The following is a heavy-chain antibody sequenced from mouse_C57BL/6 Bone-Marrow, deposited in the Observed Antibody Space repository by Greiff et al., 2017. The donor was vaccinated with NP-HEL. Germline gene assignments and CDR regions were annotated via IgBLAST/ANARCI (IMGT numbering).Heavy chain of an antibody. CDR2: IDPSDSET. CDR1: GYTFTSYW. J-gene: IGHJ3*01. V-gene: IGHV1-52*01. D-gene: IGHD1-1*01. CDR3: ARPYGSSPWFAY. Sequence: QVQLQQPGAELVRPGSSVKLSCKASGYTFTSYWMHWVKQRPIQGLEWIGNIDPSDSETHYNQKFKDKATLTVDKSSSTAYMQLSSLTSEDSAVYDWARPYGSSPWFAYWGQGTLVTVSA.